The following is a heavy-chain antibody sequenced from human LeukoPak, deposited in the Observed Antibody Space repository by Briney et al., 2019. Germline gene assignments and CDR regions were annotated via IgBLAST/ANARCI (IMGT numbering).Heavy chain of an antibody. CDR3: ARERTLSAFDI. CDR1: GFTFSSYA. Sequence: GRSLRLSCAASGFTFSSYAMHWVRQAPGKGLEWVAVISYDGSNKYYADSVKGRFTISRDNSKNTLYLQMNSLRAEDTAVYYCARERTLSAFDIWGQGTMVTVSS. CDR2: ISYDGSNK. J-gene: IGHJ3*02. V-gene: IGHV3-30-3*01.